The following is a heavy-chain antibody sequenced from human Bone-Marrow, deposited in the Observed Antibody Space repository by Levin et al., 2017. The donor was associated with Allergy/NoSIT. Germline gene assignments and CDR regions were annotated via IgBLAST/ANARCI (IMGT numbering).Heavy chain of an antibody. V-gene: IGHV3-33*01. CDR3: AADAVIAGAGIDY. J-gene: IGHJ4*02. CDR2: IWSDGVNN. D-gene: IGHD6-13*01. Sequence: GGSLRLSCTGSGFSFGSYVMHWVRQAPGKGLEWLAIIWSDGVNNLYGGSVKGRFTISRDNSKNMLYFQMNSRRVEDTAVYYCAADAVIAGAGIDYWGQGTLVAVSS. CDR1: GFSFGSYV.